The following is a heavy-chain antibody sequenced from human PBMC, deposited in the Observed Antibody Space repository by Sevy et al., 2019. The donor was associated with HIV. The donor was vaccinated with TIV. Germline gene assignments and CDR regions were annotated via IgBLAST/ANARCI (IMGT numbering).Heavy chain of an antibody. Sequence: GGSLRLSCEASGFSFRRYAMHWVRQAPGKGLEWLTVISYDGRNEYYVDSVKGRFTISRDNSKNTLYLQMNSLRPEDTDIYYYARDGGGDYFDYWGQGTLVTVSS. CDR1: GFSFRRYA. CDR2: ISYDGRNE. CDR3: ARDGGGDYFDY. D-gene: IGHD3-10*01. V-gene: IGHV3-30*04. J-gene: IGHJ4*02.